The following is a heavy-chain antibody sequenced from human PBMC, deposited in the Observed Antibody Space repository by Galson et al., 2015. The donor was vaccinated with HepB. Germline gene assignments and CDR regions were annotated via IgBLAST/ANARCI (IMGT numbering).Heavy chain of an antibody. D-gene: IGHD5-12*01. J-gene: IGHJ6*02. V-gene: IGHV3-30*18. Sequence: SLRLSCAASGFTFSSFGMHWVRQAPGKGLEWVAVISYDGSNKYYADSVKGRFTISRDKSKSTLYLQINSLRAEDTAVYYCAKDRLRAVNFGMDVWGQGTTVTVSS. CDR3: AKDRLRAVNFGMDV. CDR1: GFTFSSFG. CDR2: ISYDGSNK.